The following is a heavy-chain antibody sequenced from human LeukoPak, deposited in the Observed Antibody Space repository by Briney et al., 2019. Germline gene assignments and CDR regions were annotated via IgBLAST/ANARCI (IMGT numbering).Heavy chain of an antibody. CDR3: ARDGNPLDAFDI. J-gene: IGHJ3*02. Sequence: GGSLRLSCAASGFTFSSYSMNWVRQAPGKGLEWVSSISSSSSYIYYADSVKGRFTISRDNAKNSLYLQMNSLRAEDTAVYYCARDGNPLDAFDIWGQGTVVTVSS. CDR2: ISSSSSYI. CDR1: GFTFSSYS. V-gene: IGHV3-21*01.